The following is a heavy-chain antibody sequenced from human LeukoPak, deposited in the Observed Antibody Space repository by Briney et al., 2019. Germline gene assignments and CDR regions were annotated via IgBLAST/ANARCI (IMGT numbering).Heavy chain of an antibody. CDR2: IWNSGST. CDR3: ARDVSSMFPNWFDP. CDR1: GDSISSRTYY. J-gene: IGHJ5*02. V-gene: IGHV4-31*03. Sequence: SQTLSLTCSVSGDSISSRTYYWTWIRQHPEKGLEWIGYIWNSGSTNYNPALKSRVTISVDTSKNQFSLKLTPVTAADTAIYYCARDVSSMFPNWFDPWGQGILVIVSS. D-gene: IGHD6-6*01.